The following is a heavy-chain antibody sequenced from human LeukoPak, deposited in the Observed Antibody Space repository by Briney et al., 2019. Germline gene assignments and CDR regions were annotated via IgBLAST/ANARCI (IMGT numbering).Heavy chain of an antibody. J-gene: IGHJ4*02. D-gene: IGHD5-18*01. CDR2: IYYSGST. V-gene: IGHV4-39*07. CDR3: ARASGVEEVYSYGYFYFDY. Sequence: SETLSLTCAVSGGSITSSSYFWGWIRQPPGKGLDWIGTIYYSGSTYYNPSLKSRVSISVDTSKNQFSLRLSSVTAADTAVYYCARASGVEEVYSYGYFYFDYWGQGTLVTVSS. CDR1: GGSITSSSYF.